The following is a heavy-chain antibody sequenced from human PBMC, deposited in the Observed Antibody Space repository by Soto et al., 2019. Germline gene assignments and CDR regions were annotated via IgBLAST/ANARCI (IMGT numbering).Heavy chain of an antibody. CDR3: ARDQHYYGSGSYYAGYGMDV. D-gene: IGHD3-10*01. Sequence: ESGGGLVKPGGSLRLSCAASGFTFSSYSMNWVRQAPGKGLEWVSSISSSSYIYYADSVKGRFTISRDNAKNSLYLQMNSLRAEDTAVYYCARDQHYYGSGSYYAGYGMDVWGQGTTVTVSS. V-gene: IGHV3-21*01. CDR1: GFTFSSYS. CDR2: ISSSSYI. J-gene: IGHJ6*02.